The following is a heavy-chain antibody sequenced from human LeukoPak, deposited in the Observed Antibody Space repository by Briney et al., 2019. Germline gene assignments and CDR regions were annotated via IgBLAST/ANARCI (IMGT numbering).Heavy chain of an antibody. J-gene: IGHJ4*02. D-gene: IGHD3-22*01. CDR2: ISSSSSTI. Sequence: PGGSLRLSCAASGFTFSSYSINWVRQAPGKGLEWVSYISSSSSTIYYADSVKGRFTISRDNAKISLYLQMNSLRVEDTAVYYCASRSSGSINWGQGTLVTVSS. CDR3: ASRSSGSIN. CDR1: GFTFSSYS. V-gene: IGHV3-48*04.